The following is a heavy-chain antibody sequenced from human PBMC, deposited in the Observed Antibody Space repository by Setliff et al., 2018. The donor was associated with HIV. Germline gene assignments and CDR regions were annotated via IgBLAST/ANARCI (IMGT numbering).Heavy chain of an antibody. Sequence: GASVKVSCKASGYTFTNYYMHWVRQAPGQGIEWMGIINPSGGSTSHAQKFQGRVNMTRDTSTSTVHMEVSSLRSEDTAVYYCAREGSFVPAAPLGNGNRILDFWGQGTLVTVSS. V-gene: IGHV1-46*01. CDR2: INPSGGST. CDR1: GYTFTNYY. CDR3: AREGSFVPAAPLGNGNRILDF. J-gene: IGHJ4*02. D-gene: IGHD2-2*01.